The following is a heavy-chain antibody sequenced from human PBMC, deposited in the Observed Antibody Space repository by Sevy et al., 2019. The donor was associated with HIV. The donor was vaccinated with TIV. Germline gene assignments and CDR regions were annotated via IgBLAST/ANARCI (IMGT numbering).Heavy chain of an antibody. V-gene: IGHV3-30*18. CDR1: GFTFRNYG. D-gene: IGHD1-26*01. Sequence: GGSLRLSCIASGFTFRNYGIHWVRQAPGKGLDWVAVIGYDGSDKYYADSVKGRFTISRDNSKNTLFLQMNRLRVEDTAVYYCAKERGGSYIPYFYGMDVWGQGTAVTVSS. J-gene: IGHJ6*02. CDR3: AKERGGSYIPYFYGMDV. CDR2: IGYDGSDK.